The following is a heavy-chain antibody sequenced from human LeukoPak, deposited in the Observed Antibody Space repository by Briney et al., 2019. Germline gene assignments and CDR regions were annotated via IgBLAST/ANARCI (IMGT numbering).Heavy chain of an antibody. V-gene: IGHV3-7*05. J-gene: IGHJ4*02. CDR1: GFTFSSYW. D-gene: IGHD2-2*01. CDR3: ARAIRAVVPAAILGYYFDY. CDR2: IKQDGSEK. Sequence: GGSLRLSCAASGFTFSSYWMSWVRQAPGKGLEWVANIKQDGSEKYYVDSVKGRFTISRDNAKNSLYLQMNSLRAEDTAVYYCARAIRAVVPAAILGYYFDYWGQGTLVTVSS.